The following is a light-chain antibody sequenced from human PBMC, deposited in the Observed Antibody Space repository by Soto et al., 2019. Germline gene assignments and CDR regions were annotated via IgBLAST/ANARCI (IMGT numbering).Light chain of an antibody. V-gene: IGKV1-39*01. CDR2: AAS. Sequence: DIQMTQSPSSLSASVGDRVTITCRASQSISSYLNWYQQKPGKAPKLLIYAASSLQSGVPSRFSGSGSGTDFTLTISSLQPEDFATYYCQHSPLGFGPGTKVDIK. J-gene: IGKJ3*01. CDR1: QSISSY. CDR3: QHSPLG.